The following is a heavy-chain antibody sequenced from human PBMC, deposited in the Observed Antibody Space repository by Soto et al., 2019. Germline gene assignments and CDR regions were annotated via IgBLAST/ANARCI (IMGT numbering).Heavy chain of an antibody. CDR2: IKSKTDGGTT. V-gene: IGHV3-15*01. J-gene: IGHJ4*02. Sequence: EVQLVESGGGLVKPGGSLRLSCTASGFTFNNAWLSWVRQAPGKGLEWVGRIKSKTDGGTTDYAAPVKGRFTISRDDSENMLYLQINSLKTEDTAVYYCTTGLGQQELAFDYWGQGTLLTVSS. D-gene: IGHD6-13*01. CDR1: GFTFNNAW. CDR3: TTGLGQQELAFDY.